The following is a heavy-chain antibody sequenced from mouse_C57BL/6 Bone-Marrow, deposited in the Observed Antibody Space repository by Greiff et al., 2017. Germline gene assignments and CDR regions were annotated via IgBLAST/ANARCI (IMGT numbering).Heavy chain of an antibody. CDR1: GFSLTSYG. D-gene: IGHD2-2*01. V-gene: IGHV2-2*01. Sequence: VQLQQSGPGLVQPSQSLSITCTVSGFSLTSYGVHWVRQSPGKGLEWLGVLWSGGSTDYNAAFISRLSISKDNSKSQVFFKRNSLQADDTAIYYCARNALRGYGYFDYWGQGTTLTVSS. CDR2: LWSGGST. CDR3: ARNALRGYGYFDY. J-gene: IGHJ2*01.